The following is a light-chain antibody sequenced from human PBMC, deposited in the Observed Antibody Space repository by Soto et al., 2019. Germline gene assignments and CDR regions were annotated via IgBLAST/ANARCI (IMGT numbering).Light chain of an antibody. J-gene: IGLJ2*01. V-gene: IGLV2-23*03. Sequence: QSALTQPASVSGSPGQSIIISCTGTSSDVGSYNLVSWYQQHPGKAPKIMIYEGSKRPSGVSNRFSGSKSGNTASLTISGLQAEDEADYYCCSYAGSSTFVVFGGGTKLTVL. CDR1: SSDVGSYNL. CDR3: CSYAGSSTFVV. CDR2: EGS.